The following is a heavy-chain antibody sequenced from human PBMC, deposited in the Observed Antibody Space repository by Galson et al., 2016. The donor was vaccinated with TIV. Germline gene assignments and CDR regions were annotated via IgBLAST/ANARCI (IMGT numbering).Heavy chain of an antibody. CDR1: GVTFSNFV. J-gene: IGHJ5*02. D-gene: IGHD3-16*01. CDR2: IIPLFRTP. V-gene: IGHV1-69*13. CDR3: AQRIHLGELGSWFDP. Sequence: SVKVSCKASGVTFSNFVVNWVQQAPGQGLEWMGGIIPLFRTPVYAQQFQGRVSITADESTTTAYLELRSLRSDDTAVYYCAQRIHLGELGSWFDPWGQGTLVTVSS.